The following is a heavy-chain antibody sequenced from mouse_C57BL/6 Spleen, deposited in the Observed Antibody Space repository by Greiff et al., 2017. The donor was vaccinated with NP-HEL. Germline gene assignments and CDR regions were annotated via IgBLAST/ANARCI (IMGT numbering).Heavy chain of an antibody. V-gene: IGHV5-9-1*02. J-gene: IGHJ2*01. CDR2: ISSGGDYI. CDR1: GFTFSSYA. D-gene: IGHD1-1*01. Sequence: DVMLVESGEGLVKPGGSLKLSCAASGFTFSSYAMSWVRQTPEKRLEWVAYISSGGDYIYYADTVKGRFTISRANARNTLYLQMSSLKSEDTAMYYCTREGDVTTVVAPFDYWGQGTTLTVSS. CDR3: TREGDVTTVVAPFDY.